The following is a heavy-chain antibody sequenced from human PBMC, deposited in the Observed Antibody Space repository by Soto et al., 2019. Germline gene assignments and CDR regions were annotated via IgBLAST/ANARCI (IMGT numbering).Heavy chain of an antibody. CDR1: GGTFSSYA. V-gene: IGHV1-69*13. CDR3: ARDWYNWNYGSQYNWFDP. CDR2: IIPIFGTA. Sequence: VASVKVSCKASGGTFSSYAISWVRQAPGQGLEWMGGIIPIFGTANYAQKFQGRVTITADESTSTAYMELSSLRSEDTAVYYCARDWYNWNYGSQYNWFDPWGQGTLVTVS. J-gene: IGHJ5*02. D-gene: IGHD1-7*01.